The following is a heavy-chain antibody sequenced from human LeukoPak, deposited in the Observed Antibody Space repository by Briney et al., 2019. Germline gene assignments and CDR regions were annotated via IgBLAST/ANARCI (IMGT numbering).Heavy chain of an antibody. D-gene: IGHD6-19*01. J-gene: IGHJ4*02. Sequence: PSETLSLTCTVSGGSISSYYWSWIRQPPGKGLEWFGSVYYSGSTYYNPSLDSRVTISVDTSKNQFSLNLSSVTAADTAVYYCARQREGSGYNYFDYWGQGTLVTVSS. CDR2: VYYSGST. V-gene: IGHV4-39*01. CDR1: GGSISSYY. CDR3: ARQREGSGYNYFDY.